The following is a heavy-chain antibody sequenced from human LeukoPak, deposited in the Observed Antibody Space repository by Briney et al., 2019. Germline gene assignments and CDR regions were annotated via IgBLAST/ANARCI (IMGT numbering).Heavy chain of an antibody. CDR1: GYSFTSYW. D-gene: IGHD5-18*01. V-gene: IGHV5-51*01. Sequence: GESLKISCKGSGYSFTSYWIAWVRQMPGKGLEWMGIINPSDSDTRYSPSLQGQVTISADKSISTAYLRWSSLKASDTAIYYCARQEGGLYSYGVDWGQGTLVTVSS. CDR2: INPSDSDT. J-gene: IGHJ4*02. CDR3: ARQEGGLYSYGVD.